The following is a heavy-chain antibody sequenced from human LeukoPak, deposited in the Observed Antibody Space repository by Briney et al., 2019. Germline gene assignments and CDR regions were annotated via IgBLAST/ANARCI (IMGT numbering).Heavy chain of an antibody. CDR3: ARDGRFCSSISCYGLDY. CDR2: IYSGGTT. J-gene: IGHJ4*02. Sequence: PGGSLRLSCAASGFTVSSNYMSWVRQAPGKGLEWVSVIYSGGTTYYADSVKGRFTISRDNSKNTLYLQMNSLRAEDTAVYYCARDGRFCSSISCYGLDYWGQGTLVTVSS. D-gene: IGHD2-2*01. V-gene: IGHV3-66*01. CDR1: GFTVSSNY.